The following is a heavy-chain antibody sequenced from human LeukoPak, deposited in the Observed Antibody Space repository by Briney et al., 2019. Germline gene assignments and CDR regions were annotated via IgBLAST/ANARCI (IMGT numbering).Heavy chain of an antibody. CDR1: GLTFSSYW. CDR3: ARELRDYVWGSYRFIRQDWFDP. Sequence: GGSLRLSCAASGLTFSSYWMSWVRQAPGKGLEWVANIKQDGSEKYYVDSVKGRFTISRDNAKNSLYLQMNSLRAEDTAVYYCARELRDYVWGSYRFIRQDWFDPWGQGTLVTVSS. D-gene: IGHD3-16*02. CDR2: IKQDGSEK. V-gene: IGHV3-7*03. J-gene: IGHJ5*02.